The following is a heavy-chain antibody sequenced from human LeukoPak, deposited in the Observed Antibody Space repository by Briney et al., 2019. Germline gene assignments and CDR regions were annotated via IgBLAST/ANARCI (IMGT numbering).Heavy chain of an antibody. Sequence: GGSLRLSCAASGFTFGTYAMNWVRQAPGKGLEWVSGISGSGDGTYYADSVKGRFTISRDNSKNTLYPQMNSLRAEDTALYYCAKDTWRLGYWGQGTLVTVSS. CDR2: ISGSGDGT. D-gene: IGHD3-16*01. CDR1: GFTFGTYA. J-gene: IGHJ4*02. CDR3: AKDTWRLGY. V-gene: IGHV3-23*01.